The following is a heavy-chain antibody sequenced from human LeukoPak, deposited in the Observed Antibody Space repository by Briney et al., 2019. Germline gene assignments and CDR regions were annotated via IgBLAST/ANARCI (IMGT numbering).Heavy chain of an antibody. CDR3: AFLRGPCDY. V-gene: IGHV3-21*01. J-gene: IGHJ4*02. Sequence: GGSLRLSCAASGFTFSSYSMNWVRQAPGKGLEWVSSISTNSAFIYYADSVRGRFTISRDNTKNSLYLQMDSLTADDTAVYFCAFLRGPCDYWGQGTLVTVSS. CDR1: GFTFSSYS. CDR2: ISTNSAFI. D-gene: IGHD4-17*01.